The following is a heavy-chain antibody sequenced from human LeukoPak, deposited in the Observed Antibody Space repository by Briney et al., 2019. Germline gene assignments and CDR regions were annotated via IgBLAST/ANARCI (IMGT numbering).Heavy chain of an antibody. CDR2: IYSGGGT. D-gene: IGHD2-15*01. CDR3: ARSILRGNDAFDI. J-gene: IGHJ3*02. CDR1: GFSVTNNY. Sequence: GGSLRLSCAVSGFSVTNNYMSWVRQSPGKGLEWVSVIYSGGGTSYADSVKGPFTISRDSSNNTLYLQMNSLRAEDTAVYYCARSILRGNDAFDIWGQGTMVTVSS. V-gene: IGHV3-53*01.